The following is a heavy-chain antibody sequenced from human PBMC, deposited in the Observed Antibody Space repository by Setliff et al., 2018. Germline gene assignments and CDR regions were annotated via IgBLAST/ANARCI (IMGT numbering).Heavy chain of an antibody. J-gene: IGHJ3*02. CDR2: NAGNGNT. CDR3: AREVLPLVREEAFYI. D-gene: IGHD2-2*01. V-gene: IGHV1-3*01. CDR1: GYSFAKYA. Sequence: ASVKVSCKASGYSFAKYALHWVRQAPGQRLEWMGFNAGNGNTECSQNFQGRVTITRDTSASTAYVELSSLRSEDTAVYYCAREVLPLVREEAFYIWGQGTMVTVSS.